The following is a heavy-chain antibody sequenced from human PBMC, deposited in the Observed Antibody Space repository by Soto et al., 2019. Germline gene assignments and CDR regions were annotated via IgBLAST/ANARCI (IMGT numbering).Heavy chain of an antibody. CDR2: VVHWGTT. CDR3: ARHIGVTGTRGFDY. D-gene: IGHD6-19*01. Sequence: QVQLQESGPGLVKPSGTVSLTCAVSGASISDNNWWSWVRQPPGKGLEWIGEVVHWGTTNYNPSLRSRGTISIDKSKHQISLTLSSVTAADSALFYCARHIGVTGTRGFDYWGQGTLVTVSS. V-gene: IGHV4-4*02. CDR1: GASISDNNW. J-gene: IGHJ4*02.